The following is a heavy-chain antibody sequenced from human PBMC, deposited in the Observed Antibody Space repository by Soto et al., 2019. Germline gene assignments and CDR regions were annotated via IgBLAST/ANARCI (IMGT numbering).Heavy chain of an antibody. D-gene: IGHD3-9*01. CDR3: ARESHDILTGPPWVWYFDH. CDR2: INDRGSI. Sequence: QVQLQQLGAGPLRPLETLSLTCGVSGGSFSGYYWAWIRQSPGKGLEWIGEINDRGSINYNPSLKSRVSISVDTSKNHYSLNLRSVTAADTAVYYCARESHDILTGPPWVWYFDHWGRGTLVTVSS. J-gene: IGHJ2*01. V-gene: IGHV4-34*01. CDR1: GGSFSGYY.